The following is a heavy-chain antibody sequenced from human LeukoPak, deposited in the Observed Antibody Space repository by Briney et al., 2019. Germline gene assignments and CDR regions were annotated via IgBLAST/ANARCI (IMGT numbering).Heavy chain of an antibody. CDR1: GGSISSHY. CDR3: AREPDA. Sequence: SETLSLTCTVSGGSISSHYWSWIRQPPGKGLEWIGYIYYSGSTNYNPSLRGRTTVSVDTSKNQFSLKLTSVTAADTAVYYCAREPDAWGQGTLVTVSS. J-gene: IGHJ5*02. V-gene: IGHV4-59*11. CDR2: IYYSGST.